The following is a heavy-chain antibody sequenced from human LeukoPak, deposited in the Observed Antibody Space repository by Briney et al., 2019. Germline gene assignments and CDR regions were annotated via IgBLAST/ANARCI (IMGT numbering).Heavy chain of an antibody. CDR1: GFTFDDYA. Sequence: AVSLRLSCAASGFTFDDYAMHWVRQAPGKGLEWVSLISGDGGSTYYADSVRGRFTISRDNSKNSLYLQMDSLRTEDTAFYYCAKEIDTLGTNAFDIWGQGTMVTVSS. CDR2: ISGDGGST. V-gene: IGHV3-43*02. D-gene: IGHD2-15*01. CDR3: AKEIDTLGTNAFDI. J-gene: IGHJ3*02.